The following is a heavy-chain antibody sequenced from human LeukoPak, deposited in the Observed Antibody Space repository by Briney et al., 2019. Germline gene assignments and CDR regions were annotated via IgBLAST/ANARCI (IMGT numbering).Heavy chain of an antibody. CDR2: IYYSGST. V-gene: IGHV4-59*01. D-gene: IGHD3-10*01. CDR3: ARGGGGFGELFPYYYYYYMDV. Sequence: SETLFLTCTVSGGSISSYYWSWIRQPPGKGLEWIGYIYYSGSTNYNPSLKSRVTISVDTSKNQFSLKLSSVTAADTAVYYCARGGGGFGELFPYYYYYYMDVWGKGTTVTISS. CDR1: GGSISSYY. J-gene: IGHJ6*03.